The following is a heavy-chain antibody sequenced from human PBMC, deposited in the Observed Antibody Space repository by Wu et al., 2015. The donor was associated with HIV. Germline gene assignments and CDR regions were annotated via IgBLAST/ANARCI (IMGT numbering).Heavy chain of an antibody. CDR3: ARVFEDSSGYYSWFDP. D-gene: IGHD3-22*01. J-gene: IGHJ5*02. CDR1: GYTFITHA. Sequence: QVQLVQSGGDVKKSGASVKVSCKASGYTFITHAITWVRQAPGQRPEWMGWITTNNGYTKYAQKFQDRLSLTTDTSATTAYMELRSLRSDDTAVYYCARVFEDSSGYYSWFDPWGQGTLVTVLL. CDR2: ITTNNGYT. V-gene: IGHV1-18*01.